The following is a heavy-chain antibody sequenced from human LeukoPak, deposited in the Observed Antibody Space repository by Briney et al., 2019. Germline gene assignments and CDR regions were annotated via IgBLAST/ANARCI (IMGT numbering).Heavy chain of an antibody. CDR3: AKDFYESSGYSFDY. CDR2: ISTTGSNI. J-gene: IGHJ4*01. Sequence: PGGSLRLSCAASGFIFSDYNMNWVRQAPGKGLEWVSFISTTGSNIGYADSVKGRFTISRDNSQNTLYLQMDSLRAEDTAIYYCAKDFYESSGYSFDYWGHGTLVAVSS. D-gene: IGHD3-22*01. V-gene: IGHV3-48*01. CDR1: GFIFSDYN.